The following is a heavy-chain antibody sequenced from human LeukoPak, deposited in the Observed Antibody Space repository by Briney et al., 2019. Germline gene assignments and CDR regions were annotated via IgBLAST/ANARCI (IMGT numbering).Heavy chain of an antibody. J-gene: IGHJ3*01. CDR2: ISSSGSTI. CDR3: ARTPVGSRVPM. Sequence: PGGSLRLSCAASGFTFSDYYMTWIRQAPGKGLEWVSYISSSGSTIYYADSVKGRFTISRDSAENSLYLQMNSLRAEDTAVYYCARTPVGSRVPMWGQGTRVTVSS. CDR1: GFTFSDYY. D-gene: IGHD1-26*01. V-gene: IGHV3-11*01.